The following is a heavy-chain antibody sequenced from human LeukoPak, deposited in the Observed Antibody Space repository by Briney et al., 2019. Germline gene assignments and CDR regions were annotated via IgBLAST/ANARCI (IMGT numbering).Heavy chain of an antibody. CDR2: IKEDGSAT. V-gene: IGHV3-7*04. CDR1: LFSFSTYW. D-gene: IGHD6-13*01. Sequence: GGSLRLSCAAPLFSFSTYWMTWVRQAPGKGPEWVANIKEDGSATYYVDSVKGRFTISRDNAKKSLYLQMNSLRAEDTAVYYCARITGIAAAGDYWGQGTLVTVSS. J-gene: IGHJ4*02. CDR3: ARITGIAAAGDY.